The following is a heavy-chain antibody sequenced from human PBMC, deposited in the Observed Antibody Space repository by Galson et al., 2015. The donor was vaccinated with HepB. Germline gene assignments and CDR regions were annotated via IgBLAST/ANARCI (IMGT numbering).Heavy chain of an antibody. CDR1: GFTFSSYA. Sequence: SLRLSCAASGFTFSSYAMSWVRQAPGKGLEWVSAISGSGGSTYYADSVKGRFTISRDNSKNTLYLQMNSLRAEDTAVYYCAKDRATRHAVVSGGVAFDIWGQGTMVTVSS. CDR2: ISGSGGST. V-gene: IGHV3-23*01. D-gene: IGHD2-15*01. J-gene: IGHJ3*02. CDR3: AKDRATRHAVVSGGVAFDI.